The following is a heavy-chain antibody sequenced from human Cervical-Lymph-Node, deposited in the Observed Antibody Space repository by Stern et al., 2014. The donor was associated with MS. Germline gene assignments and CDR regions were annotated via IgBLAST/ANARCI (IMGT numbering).Heavy chain of an antibody. CDR1: GYTFPTYG. V-gene: IGHV1-18*01. CDR3: VYTSSLGGVLFDY. Sequence: EQLVQSGAKVKKPGASVKVSCKASGYTFPTYGFNWVRQAPGHGLAWVGWISGSSGNTNYAPNVQGRVSMTTNTSTLTGYMELRNLRSDDTAVYYCVYTSSLGGVLFDYWGQGSLVTVSS. CDR2: ISGSSGNT. J-gene: IGHJ4*02. D-gene: IGHD2-2*01.